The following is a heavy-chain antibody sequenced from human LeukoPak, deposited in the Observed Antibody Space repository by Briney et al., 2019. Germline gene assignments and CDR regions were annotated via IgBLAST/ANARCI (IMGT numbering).Heavy chain of an antibody. D-gene: IGHD6-6*01. V-gene: IGHV1-8*01. CDR2: MKPNSGNT. J-gene: IGHJ3*02. CDR1: GYTFTSYD. CDR3: ARSYIAARRPTDAFDI. Sequence: ASVKVSCKASGYTFTSYDINWVRQATGQGLEWMGWMKPNSGNTGYAQKFQGRVTMTRNTSISTAYMELSSLRSEDTAVYYCARSYIAARRPTDAFDIRGQGTMVTVSS.